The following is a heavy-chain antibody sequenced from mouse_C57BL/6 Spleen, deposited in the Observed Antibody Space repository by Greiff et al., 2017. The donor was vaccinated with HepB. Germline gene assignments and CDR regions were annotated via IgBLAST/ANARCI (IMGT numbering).Heavy chain of an antibody. CDR1: GFTFTDYY. Sequence: EVQLVESGGGLVQTGGSLSLSCAASGFTFTDYYMSWVRQPPGKALEWLGFIRNKANGYTTEYSASVKGRFTISRDNSQSILYLQMNALRAEDSATYYCARSHGAWFAYWGQGTLVTVSA. CDR2: IRNKANGYTT. D-gene: IGHD1-2*01. CDR3: ARSHGAWFAY. V-gene: IGHV7-3*01. J-gene: IGHJ3*01.